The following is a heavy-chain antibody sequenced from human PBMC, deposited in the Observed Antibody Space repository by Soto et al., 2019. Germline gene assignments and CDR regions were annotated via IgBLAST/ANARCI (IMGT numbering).Heavy chain of an antibody. J-gene: IGHJ5*02. CDR2: IHWNADN. CDR1: GFSLTVYGVR. D-gene: IGHD3-22*01. V-gene: IGHV2-5*01. Sequence: PTLVNPTQTLTLPCSFSGFSLTVYGVRVSWFRQARGETLEGIALIHWNADNRYSPYLKSRLTITKATSKNQVVLTLTNLDPLDTDTYFCAHTKDSSGFLTSWGQGILVTVSS. CDR3: AHTKDSSGFLTS.